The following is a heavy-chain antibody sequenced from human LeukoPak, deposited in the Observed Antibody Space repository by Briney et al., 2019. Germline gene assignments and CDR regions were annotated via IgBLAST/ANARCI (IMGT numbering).Heavy chain of an antibody. CDR1: GFTFSSYE. CDR2: ISSSGCTI. V-gene: IGHV3-48*03. D-gene: IGHD5-18*01. Sequence: GGSLRLSCAASGFTFSSYEMNWVRQAPGKGLEWVSYISSSGCTIYYADSVKGRFTISRDNAKNSLYLQMNSLRAEDTAVYYCARQVGYSYGSGESSDWGQGTLVTVSS. J-gene: IGHJ4*02. CDR3: ARQVGYSYGSGESSD.